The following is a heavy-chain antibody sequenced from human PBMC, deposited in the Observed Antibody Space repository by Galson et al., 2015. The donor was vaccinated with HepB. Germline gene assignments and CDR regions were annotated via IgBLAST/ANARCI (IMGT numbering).Heavy chain of an antibody. D-gene: IGHD2/OR15-2a*01. Sequence: SLRLSCAASGFTFRSYGMSWVHQAPGKGLEWVSAFSGSGGSAYYADSVKGRFTISRDNSENTLYLQMNSLRAEDTAVYYCAKEDTHLRLIYVDYWGQGTLVTVSS. J-gene: IGHJ4*02. CDR3: AKEDTHLRLIYVDY. CDR2: FSGSGGSA. CDR1: GFTFRSYG. V-gene: IGHV3-23*01.